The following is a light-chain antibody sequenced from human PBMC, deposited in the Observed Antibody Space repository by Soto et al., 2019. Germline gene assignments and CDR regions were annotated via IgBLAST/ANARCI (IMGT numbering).Light chain of an antibody. CDR3: SSYTSRSTRV. Sequence: QSALTQPASVSGSPGQSITISCTGTSSDVGGYNYVSWYQQHPGKAPKLMIYEVSNRPSGVSNRFSGSKSGNTASLTISGFQAEHEADYYCSSYTSRSTRVFGTGTKVTVL. J-gene: IGLJ1*01. V-gene: IGLV2-14*01. CDR1: SSDVGGYNY. CDR2: EVS.